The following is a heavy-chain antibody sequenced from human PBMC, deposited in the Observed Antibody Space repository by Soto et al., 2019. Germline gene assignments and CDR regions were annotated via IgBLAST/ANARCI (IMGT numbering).Heavy chain of an antibody. D-gene: IGHD3-22*01. CDR1: GGSISSYY. CDR3: ARGYYDSSAYFDY. CDR2: IYYTGST. V-gene: IGHV4-59*01. Sequence: SETLSLTCTVSGGSISSYYWSWIRQPPGKGLEWIGYIYYTGSTNYNPSLNSRVTISVDTSKNQFSLKLSSVTAADTAVYYCARGYYDSSAYFDYWGQGTLVTVSS. J-gene: IGHJ4*02.